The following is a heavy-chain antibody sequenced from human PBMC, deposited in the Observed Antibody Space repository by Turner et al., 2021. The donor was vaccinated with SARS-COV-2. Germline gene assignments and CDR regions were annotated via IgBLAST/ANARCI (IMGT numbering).Heavy chain of an antibody. D-gene: IGHD1-26*01. CDR3: ARPSSGSYYGALDI. CDR2: ISYDGSNK. CDR1: GFTFSSYA. Sequence: VQLVESGGGVVQPGRSLRLSCAASGFTFSSYAMHWVRQAPGKGLEWVAVISYDGSNKYYADSVKGRFTISRDNSKNTLYLQMNSLRTEDTAVYYCARPSSGSYYGALDIWGQGTMVTISS. V-gene: IGHV3-30-3*01. J-gene: IGHJ3*02.